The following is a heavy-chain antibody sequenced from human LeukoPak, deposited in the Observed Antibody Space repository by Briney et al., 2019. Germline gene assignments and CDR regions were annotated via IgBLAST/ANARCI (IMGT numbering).Heavy chain of an antibody. V-gene: IGHV3-30-3*01. Sequence: GGSLRLSCAASGFTFSSYAMHWVRQAPGKGLEWVAVISYDGSNKYYADSVKGRFTISRDNSKNTLYLQMNSLRAEDTAVYYCARSGDYYGSGSPGGYFDYWGQGTLVTVSS. J-gene: IGHJ4*02. CDR3: ARSGDYYGSGSPGGYFDY. CDR2: ISYDGSNK. CDR1: GFTFSSYA. D-gene: IGHD3-10*01.